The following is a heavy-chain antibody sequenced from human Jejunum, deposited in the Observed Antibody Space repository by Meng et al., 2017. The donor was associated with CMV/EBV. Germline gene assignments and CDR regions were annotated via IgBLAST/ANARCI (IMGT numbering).Heavy chain of an antibody. CDR1: GDTFTGYY. CDR2: INPNSGDK. V-gene: IGHV1-2*02. CDR3: ATSSSGFDFWTDY. Sequence: KASGDTFTGYYMHWGRQAPGQGPEWMGWINPNSGDKTYQQQFQGRVTMTRDTSISTAYMELSSLRSDDTAVYYCATSSSGFDFWTDYWGQGTLVTVSS. D-gene: IGHD5-12*01. J-gene: IGHJ4*02.